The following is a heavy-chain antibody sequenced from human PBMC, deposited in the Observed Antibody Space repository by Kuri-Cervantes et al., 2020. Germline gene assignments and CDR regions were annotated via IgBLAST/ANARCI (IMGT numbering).Heavy chain of an antibody. CDR1: GGSISSYY. D-gene: IGHD5-24*01. CDR3: ARNARLMATGSLDY. CDR2: IYYSGST. V-gene: IGHV4-59*08. Sequence: SETLSLTCTVSGGSISSYYWSRIRQPPGKGLEWIGYIYYSGSTNYNPSLKSRVTISVDTSKNQFSLKLSSVTAADTAVYYCARNARLMATGSLDYWGQGTLVTVSS. J-gene: IGHJ4*02.